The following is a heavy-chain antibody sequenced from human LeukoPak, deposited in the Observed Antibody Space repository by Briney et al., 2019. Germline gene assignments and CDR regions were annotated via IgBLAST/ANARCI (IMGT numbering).Heavy chain of an antibody. J-gene: IGHJ6*04. Sequence: PGGSLRLSCAASGFTFSSYGMHWVRQAPGKGLGWVAVISYDGSNKYYADSVKGRFTTSRDNSKNTLYLQMNSLRAEDTAVYYCAKEVVPAAYYYYGMDVRGKGTTVTVSS. CDR3: AKEVVPAAYYYYGMDV. CDR1: GFTFSSYG. V-gene: IGHV3-30*18. D-gene: IGHD2-2*01. CDR2: ISYDGSNK.